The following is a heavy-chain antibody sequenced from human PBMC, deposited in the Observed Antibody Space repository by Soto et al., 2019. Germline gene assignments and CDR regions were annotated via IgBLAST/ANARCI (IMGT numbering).Heavy chain of an antibody. CDR2: IYHSGST. CDR1: GGSISSSNW. J-gene: IGHJ3*02. CDR3: GGYYKVVGEAFDI. Sequence: SETLSLTCAVSGGSISSSNWWSWVRQPPGKGLEWIGEIYHSGSTNYNPSLKSRVTISVDKSKNQFSLKLSSVTAADTAVYYCGGYYKVVGEAFDIWGQGTMVTVSS. V-gene: IGHV4-4*02. D-gene: IGHD3-9*01.